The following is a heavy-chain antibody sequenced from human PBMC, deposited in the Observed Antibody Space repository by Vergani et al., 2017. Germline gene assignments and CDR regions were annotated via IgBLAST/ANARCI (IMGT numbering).Heavy chain of an antibody. V-gene: IGHV4-30-4*01. D-gene: IGHD6-13*01. CDR3: ARDTVAAAGLFDY. J-gene: IGHJ4*02. CDR2: IYYSGST. CDR1: GGSISRGDYY. Sequence: QVQLQESGPGLVKPSQTLSPTCTVLGGSISRGDYYWSWIRQPPGKGLEWIGYIYYSGSTYYTPSLKSRFTIAVDTSKSQFSLKLSSVPAADTAVYYCARDTVAAAGLFDYWGQGTLVTVSS.